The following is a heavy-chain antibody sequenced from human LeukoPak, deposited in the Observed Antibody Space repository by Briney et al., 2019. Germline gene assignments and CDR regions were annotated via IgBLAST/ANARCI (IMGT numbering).Heavy chain of an antibody. D-gene: IGHD5-12*01. CDR2: ISAYNGNT. V-gene: IGHV1-18*01. J-gene: IGHJ6*03. Sequence: GASVKVSCKASGYTFTSYGISWVRQAPGQGLEGMGWISAYNGNTNYAQKLQGRVTMTTDTSTSTAYMELRSLRSDDTAVYYCARVVYSGYDGPHYYYYYYMDVWGKGTTVTISS. CDR3: ARVVYSGYDGPHYYYYYYMDV. CDR1: GYTFTSYG.